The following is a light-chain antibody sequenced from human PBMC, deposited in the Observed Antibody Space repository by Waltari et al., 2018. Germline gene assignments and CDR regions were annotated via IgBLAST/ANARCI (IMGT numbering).Light chain of an antibody. CDR2: AAS. Sequence: AIRMTQSPSSFSASTGDRVTITCRANEGITSYLAWYQQKPGKAPKLLIYAASTLHSGVPSRFSGSGSGTDFTLTISFLQSEDFATYYCQQYFSYPLTFGGGTKVEIK. J-gene: IGKJ4*01. CDR1: EGITSY. V-gene: IGKV1-8*01. CDR3: QQYFSYPLT.